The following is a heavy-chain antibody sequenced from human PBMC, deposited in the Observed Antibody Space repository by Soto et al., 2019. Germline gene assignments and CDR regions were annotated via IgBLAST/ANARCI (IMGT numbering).Heavy chain of an antibody. J-gene: IGHJ4*02. Sequence: EVQLLESGGGLVQPGGSLRLSCAASGFTFSSYAMSWVRQAPGKGLEWVSAISGSGGSTYYADSVKGRFTISRDNSKNTVYLQMKSRRAEDTAVYYCAKDTAQLRYFDWLLYPIIFDYWGQGTLVTVSS. CDR2: ISGSGGST. D-gene: IGHD3-9*01. V-gene: IGHV3-23*01. CDR1: GFTFSSYA. CDR3: AKDTAQLRYFDWLLYPIIFDY.